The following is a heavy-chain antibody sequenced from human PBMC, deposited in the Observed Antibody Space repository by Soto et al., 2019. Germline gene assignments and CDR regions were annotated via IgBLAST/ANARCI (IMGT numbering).Heavy chain of an antibody. V-gene: IGHV1-18*01. CDR1: GYTFTNYG. CDR2: ISAYNGNT. CDR3: ARGGCSGGSCPENWFDP. Sequence: ASVKVSCKASGYTFTNYGISWVRQAPGQGLEWMGWISAYNGNTNYPQKLQGRVTMTTDTSTSTAYMELRSLRSDDTAVYYCARGGCSGGSCPENWFDPWGQGTLVTVSS. J-gene: IGHJ5*02. D-gene: IGHD2-15*01.